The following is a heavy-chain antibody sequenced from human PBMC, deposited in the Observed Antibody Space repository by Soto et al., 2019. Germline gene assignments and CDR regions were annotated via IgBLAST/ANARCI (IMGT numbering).Heavy chain of an antibody. CDR1: VYSFTSYW. CDR3: ASHPGIAAAGINYYYGMDV. D-gene: IGHD6-13*01. CDR2: IDPSDSYT. V-gene: IGHV5-10-1*01. J-gene: IGHJ6*02. Sequence: LXISCKGSVYSFTSYWISWVRQMPGKGLEWMGRIDPSDSYTNYSPSFQGHVTISADKSISTAYLQWSSLKASDTAMYYCASHPGIAAAGINYYYGMDVWGQGTTVTASS.